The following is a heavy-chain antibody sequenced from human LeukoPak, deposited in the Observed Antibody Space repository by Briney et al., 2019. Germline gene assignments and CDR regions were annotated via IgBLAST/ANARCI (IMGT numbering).Heavy chain of an antibody. J-gene: IGHJ4*02. CDR2: IWYDGSNK. CDR3: ARDRGGGYCSGGSCLLDY. D-gene: IGHD2-15*01. V-gene: IGHV3-33*01. CDR1: GFTFSSYG. Sequence: GRSLRLSCAASGFTFSSYGMHWVRQAPGKGLEWVAVIWYDGSNKYYADSVKGRFTISRDNSKNTLYLQMNSLRAEGTAVYYCARDRGGGYCSGGSCLLDYWGQGTLVTVSS.